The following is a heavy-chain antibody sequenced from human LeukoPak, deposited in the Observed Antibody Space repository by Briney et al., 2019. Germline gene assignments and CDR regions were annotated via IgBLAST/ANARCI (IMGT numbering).Heavy chain of an antibody. V-gene: IGHV3-9*01. CDR1: GFTFDDYA. D-gene: IGHD6-13*01. CDR2: ISWNSGSI. Sequence: GGSLRLSCAASGFTFDDYAMHWVRQAPGKGLEWVSGISWNSGSIGYADSVKGRFTNSRDNAKNSLYLQMNSLRAEDTALYYCAKDFYSSSWYYFDYWGQGTLVTVSS. J-gene: IGHJ4*02. CDR3: AKDFYSSSWYYFDY.